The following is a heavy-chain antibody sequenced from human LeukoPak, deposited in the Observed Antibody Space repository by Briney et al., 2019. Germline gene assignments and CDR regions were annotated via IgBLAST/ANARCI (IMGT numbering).Heavy chain of an antibody. V-gene: IGHV3-48*03. D-gene: IGHD3-10*01. CDR3: ARDLWFGELLFDY. J-gene: IGHJ4*02. CDR1: GSTFSSYE. CDR2: ISSSGSTI. Sequence: GGSLRLSCAASGSTFSSYEMNWVRQAPGKGLEWVSYISSSGSTIYYADSVKGRLTISRDNAKNSLYLQMNSLRAEDTAVYYCARDLWFGELLFDYWGQGTLVTVSS.